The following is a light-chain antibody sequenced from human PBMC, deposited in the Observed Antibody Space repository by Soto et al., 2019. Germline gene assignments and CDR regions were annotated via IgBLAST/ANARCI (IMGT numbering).Light chain of an antibody. CDR2: EVS. CDR1: SSDVGAYNH. CDR3: SSYTTSSTWV. J-gene: IGLJ3*02. Sequence: QSALTQPASVSGSPGQSITISCTGTSSDVGAYNHVSWYQQHPGKAPKLMIYEVSSRPSGVSNCFSGSKSGNSASLTISGLQADDEGYYYCSSYTTSSTWVFGGGTKLTVL. V-gene: IGLV2-14*01.